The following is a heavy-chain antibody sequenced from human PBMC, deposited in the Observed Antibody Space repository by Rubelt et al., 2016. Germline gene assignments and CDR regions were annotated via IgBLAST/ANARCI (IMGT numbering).Heavy chain of an antibody. D-gene: IGHD3-22*01. CDR2: ISAYNGNT. J-gene: IGHJ3*02. V-gene: IGHV1-18*01. Sequence: VRQAPGQGLEWMGWISAYNGNTNCAQKLQGRVTMTTDTSTSTAYMELRSLRSDDTAVYYCARAWMIVKDAFDIWGQGTMVTVSS. CDR3: ARAWMIVKDAFDI.